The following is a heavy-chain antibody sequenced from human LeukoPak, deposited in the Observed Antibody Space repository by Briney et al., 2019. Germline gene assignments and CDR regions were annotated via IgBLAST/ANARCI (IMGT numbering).Heavy chain of an antibody. V-gene: IGHV5-51*01. Sequence: GESLKISCKGSGYSFTSYWIGWVRQMPGKGLEWMGIIYPGDSDTRYSPSFQGQVTISADKSISTAYLQWSSLKASDTAMYYCARQVGMATITGYYYYMDVWGKGTTVTISS. J-gene: IGHJ6*03. CDR1: GYSFTSYW. CDR3: ARQVGMATITGYYYYMDV. D-gene: IGHD5-24*01. CDR2: IYPGDSDT.